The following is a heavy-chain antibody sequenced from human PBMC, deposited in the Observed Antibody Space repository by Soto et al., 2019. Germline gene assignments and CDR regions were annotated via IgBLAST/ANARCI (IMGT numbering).Heavy chain of an antibody. J-gene: IGHJ6*02. D-gene: IGHD6-13*01. CDR1: GGSFSGYY. CDR3: ARGVGSSSWNYYGMDV. V-gene: IGHV4-34*01. CDR2: INHSGST. Sequence: ETLSLTCAVYGGSFSGYYWSWIRQPPGKGLEWIGEINHSGSTNYNPSLKSRVTISVDTSKNQFSLKLSSVTAADTAVYYCARGVGSSSWNYYGMDVWGQGTTVTAP.